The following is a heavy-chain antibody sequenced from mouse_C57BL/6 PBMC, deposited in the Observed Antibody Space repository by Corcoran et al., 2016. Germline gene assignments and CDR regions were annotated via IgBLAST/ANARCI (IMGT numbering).Heavy chain of an antibody. CDR2: INPNNGGT. CDR3: ARNYGSSNSYAMDY. V-gene: IGHV1-26*01. Sequence: EVQLQQSGPELVKPGASVKISCKASGYTFTDYYMNWVKQSHGKSLEWIGDINPNNGGTSYNQKFKGKATLTVDKSSSTAYMELRSLTSEDSAVYYCARNYGSSNSYAMDYWGQGTSVTVSS. J-gene: IGHJ4*01. CDR1: GYTFTDYY. D-gene: IGHD1-1*01.